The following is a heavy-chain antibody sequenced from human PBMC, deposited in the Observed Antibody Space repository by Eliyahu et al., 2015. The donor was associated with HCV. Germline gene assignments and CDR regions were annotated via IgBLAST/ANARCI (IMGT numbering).Heavy chain of an antibody. CDR3: AGDRKVRGDHYYGMDV. Sequence: QVQLQESGPGLVKPSETLSLTCTVSGGSVSSGXYYWSWIRQPPGKGLEWIGYIYYSGSTNYNPSLKSRVTISVDTSKNQFSLKLSSVTAADTAVYYCAGDRKVRGDHYYGMDVWGQGTTVTVSS. D-gene: IGHD3-10*01. CDR2: IYYSGST. CDR1: GGSVSSGXYY. J-gene: IGHJ6*02. V-gene: IGHV4-61*01.